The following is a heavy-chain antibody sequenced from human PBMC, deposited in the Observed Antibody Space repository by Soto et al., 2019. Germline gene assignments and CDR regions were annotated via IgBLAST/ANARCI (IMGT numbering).Heavy chain of an antibody. Sequence: EVQLVESGGGLFQPGGSLRLSCADSGFILRNYWMSWVRQAPGMGLQWVASIKEDGSEKYYVDPVKGRFTISRENAKNSLYLQMNSLRAEDTAVYYCARYRSLDPWGQGILVTVSS. CDR2: IKEDGSEK. CDR3: ARYRSLDP. V-gene: IGHV3-7*03. D-gene: IGHD3-16*02. J-gene: IGHJ5*02. CDR1: GFILRNYW.